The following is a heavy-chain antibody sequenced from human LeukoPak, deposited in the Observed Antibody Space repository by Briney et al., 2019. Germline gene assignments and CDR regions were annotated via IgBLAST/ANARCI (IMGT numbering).Heavy chain of an antibody. CDR3: ARHNVYDSSGDGRYYFDQ. J-gene: IGHJ4*02. V-gene: IGHV4-38-2*01. CDR2: MSHRGST. D-gene: IGHD3-22*01. CDR1: GYSISSGYH. Sequence: SETLSLTCAVSGYSISSGYHWAWIRQPPGKGLEWIGSMSHRGSTYYTPSLKSRLTFSVDTSKHQFSVKLRSVSAADTAVYYCARHNVYDSSGDGRYYFDQWGQGTLVTVSS.